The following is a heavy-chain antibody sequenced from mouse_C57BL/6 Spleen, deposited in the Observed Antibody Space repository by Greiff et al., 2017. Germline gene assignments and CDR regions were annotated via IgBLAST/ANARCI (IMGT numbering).Heavy chain of an antibody. D-gene: IGHD2-3*01. Sequence: QVQLKESGAELMKPGASVKLSCKATGYTFPGYWIEWVKQRPGHGLEWIGEILPGSGSTNYNEKFKGKATFTADPSSNTAYMQLSSLTTEDSAIYYGARRGSDGYYFDYWGQGTTLTVSS. CDR1: GYTFPGYW. V-gene: IGHV1-9*01. CDR3: ARRGSDGYYFDY. CDR2: ILPGSGST. J-gene: IGHJ2*01.